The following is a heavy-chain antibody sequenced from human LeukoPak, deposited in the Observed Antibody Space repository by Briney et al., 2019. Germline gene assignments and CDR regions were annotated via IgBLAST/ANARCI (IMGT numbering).Heavy chain of an antibody. V-gene: IGHV1-46*01. J-gene: IGHJ1*01. D-gene: IGHD3-22*01. CDR2: INPSGGST. Sequence: GASVKVSCKASGYTFTSYYMHWVRQAPGQGLEWMGIINPSGGSTSYAQKFQGRVTMTRDTSTSTVYMELSSLRSEDTAVYYCARGPIVVVIPGYFQHWGQGTLVTVSS. CDR1: GYTFTSYY. CDR3: ARGPIVVVIPGYFQH.